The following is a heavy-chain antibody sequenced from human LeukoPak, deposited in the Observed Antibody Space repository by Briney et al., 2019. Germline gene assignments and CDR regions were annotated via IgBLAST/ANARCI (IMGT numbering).Heavy chain of an antibody. CDR3: AELGITMIGGV. CDR1: GFSFSSYA. J-gene: IGHJ6*04. D-gene: IGHD3-10*02. Sequence: PGGSLRLSCAASGFSFSSYAMSWVRQAPGKGLEWVSAISGSGETTYYADSVEGRFTISRDNAKNSLYLQMNSLRAEDTAVYYCAELGITMIGGVWGKGTTVTISS. V-gene: IGHV3-23*01. CDR2: ISGSGETT.